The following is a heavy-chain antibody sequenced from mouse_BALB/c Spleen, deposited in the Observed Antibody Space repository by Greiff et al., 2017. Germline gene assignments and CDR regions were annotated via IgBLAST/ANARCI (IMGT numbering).Heavy chain of an antibody. CDR2: IWAGGST. V-gene: IGHV2-9*02. Sequence: VQVVESGPGLVAPSQSLSITCTVSGFSLTSYGVHWVRQPPGKGLEWLGVIWAGGSTNYNSALMSRLSISKDNSKSQVFLKMNSLQTDDTAMYYCARNYHFDYWGQGTTRTVSS. CDR3: ARNYHFDY. D-gene: IGHD2-1*01. CDR1: GFSLTSYG. J-gene: IGHJ2*01.